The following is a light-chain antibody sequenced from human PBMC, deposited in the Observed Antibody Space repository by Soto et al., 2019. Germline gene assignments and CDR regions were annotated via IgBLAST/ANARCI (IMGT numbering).Light chain of an antibody. CDR3: SSLASSNTWV. J-gene: IGLJ3*02. CDR2: EVT. V-gene: IGLV2-8*01. CDR1: SSDVGAYNY. Sequence: QSALTQPPSASGSPGQSVTISCTGTSSDVGAYNYVSWYQQHAGKAPKLVIYEVTKRPSGVPDLFAGSKSANTASLTVAVLHAEDDAYYYCSSLASSNTWVFGGGTQLTVL.